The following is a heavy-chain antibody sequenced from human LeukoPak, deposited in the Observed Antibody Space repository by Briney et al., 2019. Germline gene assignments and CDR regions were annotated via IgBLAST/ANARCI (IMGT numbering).Heavy chain of an antibody. CDR3: ARPHHVWQQLFDY. D-gene: IGHD6-13*01. V-gene: IGHV4-39*01. J-gene: IGHJ4*02. CDR1: GGSISSSSYY. CDR2: IYYSGST. Sequence: PSETLSLTCTVSGGSISSSSYYWGWIRQPPGKGLEWIGSIYYSGSTYYNPSLKSRVTISVDTSKNQFPLKLSSVTAADTAVYYCARPHHVWQQLFDYWGQGTLVTVSS.